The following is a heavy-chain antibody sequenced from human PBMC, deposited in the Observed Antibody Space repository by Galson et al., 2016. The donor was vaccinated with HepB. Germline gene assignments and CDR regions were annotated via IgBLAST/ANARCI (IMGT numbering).Heavy chain of an antibody. CDR1: GFSFSEYG. V-gene: IGHV3-33*01. J-gene: IGHJ4*02. D-gene: IGHD2-2*01. CDR2: IWYGGSKK. CDR3: ARQASFHTRSSLTH. Sequence: SLRLSCAASGFSFSEYGMHWVRQAPGKGLEWVAVIWYGGSKKDYADSVKGRFTVSRDNFKNTLYLQMNSLRAEDTAVYYCARQASFHTRSSLTHWGQGTLVTVSS.